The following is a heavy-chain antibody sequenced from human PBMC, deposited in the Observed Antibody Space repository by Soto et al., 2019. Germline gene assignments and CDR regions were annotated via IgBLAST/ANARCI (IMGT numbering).Heavy chain of an antibody. V-gene: IGHV2-26*01. D-gene: IGHD1-26*01. J-gene: IGHJ5*02. Sequence: QVTLKESGPVLVKPTETLTLTCTVSGFSLSDARMGVSWIRQPPGKALEWLAHIFSNDEKSYSTSLKSRLTIPKDTSKSQVVLTMTNMDPVDTGTYYCARIQNRFSVSQTGPWGQGTLVTVSS. CDR1: GFSLSDARMG. CDR2: IFSNDEK. CDR3: ARIQNRFSVSQTGP.